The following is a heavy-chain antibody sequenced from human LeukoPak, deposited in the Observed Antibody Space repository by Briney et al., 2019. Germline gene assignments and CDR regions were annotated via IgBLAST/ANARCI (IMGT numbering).Heavy chain of an antibody. CDR2: ISVSNGNT. D-gene: IGHD2-2*01. CDR1: GYTFTSYG. V-gene: IGHV1-18*01. Sequence: ASVTVSCKASGYTFTSYGITWVRQAPGQGPEWMGWISVSNGNTNFAQKLQDRVTMTTDTSTNTAYMELRSRTADDTGVYYCAGGMYQLLLWGQGPLVTVSS. CDR3: AGGMYQLLL. J-gene: IGHJ4*02.